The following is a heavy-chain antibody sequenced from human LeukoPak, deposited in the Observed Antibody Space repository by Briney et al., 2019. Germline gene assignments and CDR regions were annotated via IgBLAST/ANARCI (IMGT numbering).Heavy chain of an antibody. J-gene: IGHJ4*02. CDR3: ARGYSGYEDY. CDR1: GFTCSSYW. V-gene: IGHV3-7*01. CDR2: IKQDGSEK. Sequence: PGGSLRLSCAASGFTCSSYWMSWVRQAPGKGLEWVANIKQDGSEKYYVDSVKGRFTISRDNAKNSLYLQMNSLRAEDTAVYYCARGYSGYEDYWGQGSLVTVSS. D-gene: IGHD5-12*01.